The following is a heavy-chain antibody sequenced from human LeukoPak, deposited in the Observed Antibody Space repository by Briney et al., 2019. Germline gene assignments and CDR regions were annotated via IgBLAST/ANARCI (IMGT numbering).Heavy chain of an antibody. J-gene: IGHJ4*02. Sequence: PGGSLRLSCAASGFTFSSYGMHWVRQAPGKGLEWVTFIRYDGSNKYYADSVKGRFTISRDNSKNTLYLRMNSLRAEDTAVYYCAKVGLTVTTILDYFDYWGQGTLVTVSS. V-gene: IGHV3-30*02. CDR3: AKVGLTVTTILDYFDY. CDR1: GFTFSSYG. CDR2: IRYDGSNK. D-gene: IGHD4-11*01.